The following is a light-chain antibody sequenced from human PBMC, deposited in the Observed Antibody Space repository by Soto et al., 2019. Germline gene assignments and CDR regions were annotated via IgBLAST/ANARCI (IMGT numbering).Light chain of an antibody. CDR2: AAS. CDR3: QQSYSTLT. Sequence: DIQMTQSPSSLSASVGDRVTITCRASQSISSYLNWYQQKPGKAPKLLIYAASSLQSGVPSRFSGSGSGTDFTLTITSLQPEDFATYYCQQSYSTLTFGPGTKVHIK. V-gene: IGKV1-39*01. J-gene: IGKJ3*01. CDR1: QSISSY.